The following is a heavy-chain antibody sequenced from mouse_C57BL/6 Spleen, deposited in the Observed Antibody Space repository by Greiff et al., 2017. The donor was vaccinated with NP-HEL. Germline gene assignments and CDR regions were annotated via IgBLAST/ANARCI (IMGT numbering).Heavy chain of an antibody. CDR1: GFTFSSYA. CDR2: ISSGGDYI. J-gene: IGHJ2*01. V-gene: IGHV5-9-1*02. CDR3: TRDGNYVFYFDY. Sequence: DVMLVESGEGLVKPGGSLKLSCAASGFTFSSYAMSWVRQTPEKRLEWVAYISSGGDYIYYADTVKGRFTISRDNARNTLYLQMSSLKSEDTAMYYCTRDGNYVFYFDYWGQGTTLTVSS. D-gene: IGHD2-1*01.